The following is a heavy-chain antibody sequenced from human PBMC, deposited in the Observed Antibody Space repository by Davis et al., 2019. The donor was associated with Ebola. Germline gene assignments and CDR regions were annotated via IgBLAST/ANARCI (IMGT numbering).Heavy chain of an antibody. Sequence: SETLSLTCAVYGGSFSGYYWSWIRQPPGKGLEWIGEINHSGSTNYNPSLKSRVTISVDTSKNQFSLKLSSVTAADTAVYYCARSDIVVAKTFDYWGQGTLVTVSS. CDR3: ARSDIVVAKTFDY. CDR2: INHSGST. V-gene: IGHV4-34*01. J-gene: IGHJ4*02. D-gene: IGHD2-15*01. CDR1: GGSFSGYY.